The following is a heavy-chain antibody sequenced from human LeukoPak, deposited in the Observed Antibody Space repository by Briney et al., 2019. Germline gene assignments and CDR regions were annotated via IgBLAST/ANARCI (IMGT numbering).Heavy chain of an antibody. CDR2: IYHSGST. J-gene: IGHJ4*02. V-gene: IGHV4-30-2*01. CDR3: AGSSGYYYIDY. Sequence: PSQTLSLTCAVSGGSISSGGYSWSWIRQPPGKGLEWIGYIYHSGSTYYNPSLKSRVTISVDRSKNQFSPKLGSVTAADTAVYYCAGSSGYYYIDYWGQGTLVTVSS. CDR1: GGSISSGGYS. D-gene: IGHD3-22*01.